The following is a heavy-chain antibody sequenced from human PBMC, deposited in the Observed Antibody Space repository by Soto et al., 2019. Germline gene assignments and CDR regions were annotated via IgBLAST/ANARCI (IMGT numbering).Heavy chain of an antibody. CDR2: MEPSTGRT. V-gene: IGHV1-8*01. CDR1: GYSFTSLD. J-gene: IGHJ4*02. D-gene: IGHD1-26*01. CDR3: ARGVSAGVDY. Sequence: SVKVSCKASGYSFTSLDINWVRQTAGQGLEWMGWMEPSTGRTGYAQKFQGRVTMTRDTSINKAYMELTTLTSDDTAFYYCARGVSAGVDYWGQGNMVAV.